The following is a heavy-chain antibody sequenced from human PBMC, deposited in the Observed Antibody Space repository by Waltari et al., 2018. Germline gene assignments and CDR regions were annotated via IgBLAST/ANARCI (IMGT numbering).Heavy chain of an antibody. Sequence: QVQLQQWGAGLLKPSETLSLTCAVYGGSFSGYYWSWIRQPPGKGLEWIGEINHIGSTNYNPSLKSRVTISVDTSKNQFSLKLSSVTAADTAVYYCARPSIYCTNGVCYTDAFDIWGQGTMVTVSS. CDR3: ARPSIYCTNGVCYTDAFDI. CDR2: INHIGST. V-gene: IGHV4-34*01. CDR1: GGSFSGYY. D-gene: IGHD2-8*01. J-gene: IGHJ3*02.